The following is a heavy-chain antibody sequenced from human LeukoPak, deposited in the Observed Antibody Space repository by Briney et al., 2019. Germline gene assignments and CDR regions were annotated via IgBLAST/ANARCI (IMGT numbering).Heavy chain of an antibody. D-gene: IGHD1-1*01. CDR3: ARRGTMRGHYYYYYYMDV. Sequence: ASVKVSCKASGYTFTSYYMHWVRQAPGQGLEWMGIINPSGGSTSYAQKFQGRVTMTRDMSTSTVYMELSSLRSEDTAVYYCARRGTMRGHYYYYYYMDVWGKGTTVTVSS. J-gene: IGHJ6*03. CDR1: GYTFTSYY. V-gene: IGHV1-46*01. CDR2: INPSGGST.